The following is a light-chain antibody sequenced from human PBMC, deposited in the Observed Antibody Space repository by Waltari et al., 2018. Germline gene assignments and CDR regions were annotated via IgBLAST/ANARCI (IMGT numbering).Light chain of an antibody. J-gene: IGLJ6*01. CDR1: RSDVGGYHY. CDR2: DVS. Sequence: QSALTQPASVSGSPGQSITISCTGTRSDVGGYHYVSWYQQHPGKAPKLMIYDVSNRPSGVSNRFSGSKSGNTASLTISGLQAEDEADYYCSSYTSSSTNVFGSGTKVTVL. V-gene: IGLV2-14*03. CDR3: SSYTSSSTNV.